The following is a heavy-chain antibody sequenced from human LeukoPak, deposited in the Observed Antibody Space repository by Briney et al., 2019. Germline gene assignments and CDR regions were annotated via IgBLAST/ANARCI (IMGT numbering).Heavy chain of an antibody. CDR1: GLTFSSYG. J-gene: IGHJ4*02. CDR3: AKDKSPPLLWFGELSR. CDR2: ISYDGSNK. Sequence: GGSLRLSCAASGLTFSSYGMHWVRQAPGKGLEWVAVISYDGSNKYYADSVKGRFTISRDNSKNTLYLQMNSLRAEDTAVYYCAKDKSPPLLWFGELSRWGQGTLVTVSS. V-gene: IGHV3-30*18. D-gene: IGHD3-10*01.